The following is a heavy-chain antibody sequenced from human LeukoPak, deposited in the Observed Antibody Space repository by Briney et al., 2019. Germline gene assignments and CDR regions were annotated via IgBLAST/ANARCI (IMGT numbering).Heavy chain of an antibody. V-gene: IGHV4-59*01. CDR2: IYYSGST. D-gene: IGHD3-22*01. J-gene: IGHJ4*02. CDR3: ARIDSSGYPPHFDY. Sequence: SETLSLTCPVSGGSISSYYWSWIRQPPGKGLEWIGYIYYSGSTNYNPSLKSRVTISVDTSKNQFSLKLSSVTAADTAVYYCARIDSSGYPPHFDYWGQGTLVTVSS. CDR1: GGSISSYY.